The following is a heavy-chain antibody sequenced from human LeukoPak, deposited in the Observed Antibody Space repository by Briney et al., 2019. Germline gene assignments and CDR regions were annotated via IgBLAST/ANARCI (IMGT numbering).Heavy chain of an antibody. J-gene: IGHJ4*02. D-gene: IGHD4-11*01. CDR2: ISAYNGNT. CDR3: ARDPTVTSPFDY. V-gene: IGHV1-18*01. CDR1: GYTFTSYG. Sequence: ASVKVSCKASGYTFTSYGISWVRQAPGQGLEWMGWISAYNGNTNYAQKLQGKVTMTTDTSTSTAYMELRSLRSDDTAVYYYARDPTVTSPFDYWGQGTLVTVSS.